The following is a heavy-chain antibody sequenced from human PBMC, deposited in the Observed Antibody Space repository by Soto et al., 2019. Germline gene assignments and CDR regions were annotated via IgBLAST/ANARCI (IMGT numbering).Heavy chain of an antibody. D-gene: IGHD2-21*01. J-gene: IGHJ4*02. CDR1: GGSISSSNW. V-gene: IGHV4-4*02. CDR3: ARGVIH. CDR2: MYHSGST. Sequence: SETLSLTCAVSGGSISSSNWWSWVRQPPGKGLEWIGYMYHSGSTYYNPSLKSRVTISVDTSKNQFSLKLSSVTAADTAVYYCARGVIHWGQGTLVTVSS.